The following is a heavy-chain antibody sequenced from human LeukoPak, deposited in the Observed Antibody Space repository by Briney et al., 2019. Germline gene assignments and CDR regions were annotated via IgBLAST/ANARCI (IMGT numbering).Heavy chain of an antibody. V-gene: IGHV4-59*01. J-gene: IGHJ6*02. CDR2: IYDSGST. CDR3: ARMMDIAWGMDV. D-gene: IGHD2-21*01. CDR1: GGSISSYY. Sequence: PSETLSLTCTVSGGSISSYYWSWIRQPPGQVLEWIGHIYDSGSTKYNSSLKSRVTISVDTSKNQFSLKLTSVTAADTAVYYCARMMDIAWGMDVWGQGTTVTVSS.